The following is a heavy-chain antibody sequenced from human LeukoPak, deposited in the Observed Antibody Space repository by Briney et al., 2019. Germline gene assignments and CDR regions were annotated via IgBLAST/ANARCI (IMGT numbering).Heavy chain of an antibody. V-gene: IGHV4-61*02. CDR2: IYTSGTT. J-gene: IGHJ4*02. CDR1: GGSISSSNYY. Sequence: SETLSLTCTVSGGSISSSNYYWGWIRQPAGKGLEWIGRIYTSGTTNYNPSLKSRVTISIDTSKNQFSLKLSSVTAADTAVYYCARGLWFGDENPPYFDYWGQGTLVTVSS. CDR3: ARGLWFGDENPPYFDY. D-gene: IGHD3-10*01.